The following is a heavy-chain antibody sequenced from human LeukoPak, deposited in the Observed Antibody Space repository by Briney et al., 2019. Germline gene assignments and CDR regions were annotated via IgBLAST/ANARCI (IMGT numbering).Heavy chain of an antibody. CDR3: ARGDY. Sequence: SETLSLTCTVSGASINSAGYYWSWIRQLPGKGLEWIGYISYTGSAYYNPSLKSRVIISRDTSKNQFSLKLSSVTAADTAIYYCARGDYWGQGTLVTVSS. CDR1: GASINSAGYY. J-gene: IGHJ4*02. V-gene: IGHV4-31*03. CDR2: ISYTGSA.